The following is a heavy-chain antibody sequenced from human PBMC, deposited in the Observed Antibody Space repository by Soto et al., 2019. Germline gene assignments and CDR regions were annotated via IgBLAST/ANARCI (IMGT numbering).Heavy chain of an antibody. CDR2: ITYDGSNQ. Sequence: QVQLVESGGDVVQPGRSLRLSCAGSGFSFSRFAIHWFRQAPGKGLEWVAVITYDGSNQYYADSVKGRFTVSRDNSRSTVYLQMKKLRSEDTAIYYCERLFGVSSGSNAAEFDIWGQGTMVPVSS. CDR3: ERLFGVSSGSNAAEFDI. J-gene: IGHJ3*02. V-gene: IGHV3-30-3*01. D-gene: IGHD3-10*02. CDR1: GFSFSRFA.